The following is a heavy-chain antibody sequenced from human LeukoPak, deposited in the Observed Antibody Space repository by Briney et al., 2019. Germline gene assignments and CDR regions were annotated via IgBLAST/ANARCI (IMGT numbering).Heavy chain of an antibody. D-gene: IGHD3-16*01. Sequence: GGSLRLSCAASGFTFSSYAMSWVRQAPGKGLEWVSAISGSGGSTYYADSVKGRFTISRDNSKNTLYLQMNSLRAEDTAVYYCAKDHRSGYDYVWGSSDYWGQGTPVTVSS. J-gene: IGHJ4*02. CDR3: AKDHRSGYDYVWGSSDY. CDR1: GFTFSSYA. V-gene: IGHV3-23*01. CDR2: ISGSGGST.